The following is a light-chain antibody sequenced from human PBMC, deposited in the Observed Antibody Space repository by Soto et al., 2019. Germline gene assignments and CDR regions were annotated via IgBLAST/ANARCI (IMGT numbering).Light chain of an antibody. Sequence: IQLTQSPSSLSATVGDRVTITCRASRSISDCLNWYKQKPGEAPELLIYAASTLQSGVPSRFSGSGSGTDFTLTISSLQPEDSAAYYCQQSHSSPLTFGGGTKVDIK. CDR2: AAS. J-gene: IGKJ4*01. CDR1: RSISDC. V-gene: IGKV1-39*01. CDR3: QQSHSSPLT.